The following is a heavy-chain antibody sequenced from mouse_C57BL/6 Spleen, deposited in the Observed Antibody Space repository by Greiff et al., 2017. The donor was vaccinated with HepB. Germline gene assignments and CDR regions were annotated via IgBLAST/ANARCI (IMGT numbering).Heavy chain of an antibody. CDR2: IDPENGDT. D-gene: IGHD1-1*01. Sequence: VQLQQSGAELVRPGASVKLSCTASGFNIKDDYMHWVKQRPEQGLEWIGWIDPENGDTEYASKFQGKATITADTSSNTAYLQLSSLTSEDTAVYYYTTRGSSYWYFDVWGTGTTVTVSS. J-gene: IGHJ1*03. V-gene: IGHV14-4*01. CDR3: TTRGSSYWYFDV. CDR1: GFNIKDDY.